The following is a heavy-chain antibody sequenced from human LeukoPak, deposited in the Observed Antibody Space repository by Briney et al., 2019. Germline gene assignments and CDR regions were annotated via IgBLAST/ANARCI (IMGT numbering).Heavy chain of an antibody. CDR2: IKQDGSEK. CDR3: ARFARDSSGYYYRY. D-gene: IGHD3-22*01. Sequence: GGSLTLSCAASGFAFRTYWMSWVRQAPGKGLEWVANIKQDGSEKYYVDSVKGRFTISRDNAKNSLYLQMNSLRAEDTAVYYCARFARDSSGYYYRYWGQGTLVTVSS. J-gene: IGHJ4*02. CDR1: GFAFRTYW. V-gene: IGHV3-7*01.